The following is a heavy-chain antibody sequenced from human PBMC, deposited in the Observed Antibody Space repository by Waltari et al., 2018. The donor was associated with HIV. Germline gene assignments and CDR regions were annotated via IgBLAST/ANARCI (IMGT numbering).Heavy chain of an antibody. J-gene: IGHJ1*01. V-gene: IGHV1-69*01. Sequence: PQAQSEAGVWKPGSSVTISCNASGGAFSSYAANWERQAPGQGMEWLGGIIPILNKTNYGQKMKGRVSINADHKTATVYMELRGRKADDAVTYYCVRDGGGYYDNRGYFGSFQYWGQGTRASVAS. D-gene: IGHD3-22*01. CDR3: VRDGGGYYDNRGYFGSFQY. CDR2: IIPILNKT. CDR1: GGAFSSYA.